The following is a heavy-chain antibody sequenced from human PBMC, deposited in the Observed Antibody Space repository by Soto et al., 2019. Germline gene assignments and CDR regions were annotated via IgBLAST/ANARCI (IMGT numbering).Heavy chain of an antibody. Sequence: GESLKISCTGFGYTFTTFWIAWVRQMPGKGLELMGIIYPSDSDTRYRPSFQGQVTISADRSISSAYLQWSSLRASDTAMCYCARGGVSTRTFDYWGQGTPVTVSS. CDR3: ARGGVSTRTFDY. J-gene: IGHJ4*02. V-gene: IGHV5-51*01. CDR1: GYTFTTFW. CDR2: IYPSDSDT. D-gene: IGHD3-3*01.